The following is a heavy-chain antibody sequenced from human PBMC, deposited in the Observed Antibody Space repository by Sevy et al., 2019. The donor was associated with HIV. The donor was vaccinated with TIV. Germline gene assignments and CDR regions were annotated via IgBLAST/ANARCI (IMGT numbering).Heavy chain of an antibody. CDR2: INHSGST. Sequence: SETLSLTCAVYGGPFSGYYWSWIRQPPGKGLEWIGEINHSGSTNYNPSLKSRVTISVDTSKNQFSLKLSSVTAADTAVYYCARGEWELLARDYYYYGMDVWGQGTTVTVSS. CDR3: ARGEWELLARDYYYYGMDV. J-gene: IGHJ6*02. V-gene: IGHV4-34*01. CDR1: GGPFSGYY. D-gene: IGHD1-26*01.